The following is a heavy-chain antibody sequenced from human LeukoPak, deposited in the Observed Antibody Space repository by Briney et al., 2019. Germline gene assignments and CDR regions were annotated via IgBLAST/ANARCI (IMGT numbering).Heavy chain of an antibody. CDR1: GGSISSSSYY. CDR3: ASGARYSSSDY. V-gene: IGHV4-39*07. Sequence: SETLSLTCTVSGGSISSSSYYWGWIRQPPGKGLEWIGSIYYSGSTYYNPSLKSRVTISVDTSKNQFSLKLSSVTAADTAVYYCASGARYSSSDYWGQGTLVTVSS. CDR2: IYYSGST. J-gene: IGHJ4*02. D-gene: IGHD6-6*01.